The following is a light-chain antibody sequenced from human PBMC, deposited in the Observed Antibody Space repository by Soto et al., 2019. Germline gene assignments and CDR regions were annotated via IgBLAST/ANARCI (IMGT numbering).Light chain of an antibody. CDR1: QRITTY. Sequence: IHMTQSPSSLSASVGDRVTITCRASQRITTYLNWYQQKPGKAPKLLISTAATLQGGVPSMFSGSGSGTDFTLTITTRQPEDVATYFCQQSYSTPYTFGQGTKLEIK. J-gene: IGKJ2*01. V-gene: IGKV1-39*01. CDR3: QQSYSTPYT. CDR2: TAA.